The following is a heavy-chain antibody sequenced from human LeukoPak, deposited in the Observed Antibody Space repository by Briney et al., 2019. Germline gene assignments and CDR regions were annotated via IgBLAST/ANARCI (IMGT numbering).Heavy chain of an antibody. V-gene: IGHV4-34*01. CDR2: INHSGST. J-gene: IGHJ6*03. CDR3: ARHMKTARGSPGYYYMDV. Sequence: SETLSLTCAVYGGSFSGYYWSWIRQPPGKGLEWIGEINHSGSTNYNPSLKSRVTISVDTSKNQFSLKLSSVTAADTAVYYCARHMKTARGSPGYYYMDVWGKGTTVTVSS. CDR1: GGSFSGYY. D-gene: IGHD2-21*02.